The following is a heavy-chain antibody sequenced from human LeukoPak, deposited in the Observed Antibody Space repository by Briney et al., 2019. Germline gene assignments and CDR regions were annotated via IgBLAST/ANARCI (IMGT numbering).Heavy chain of an antibody. Sequence: VASVKVSCKASGGTFSSYAISWVRPAPGQGLEWMGWMNPNSGNTGYAQKFQGRVTISRNTSISTAYMELSSLRSEDTAVYYCARDYGGNSGWFDPWGQGTLVTVSS. CDR3: ARDYGGNSGWFDP. CDR2: MNPNSGNT. V-gene: IGHV1-8*03. CDR1: GGTFSSYA. J-gene: IGHJ5*02. D-gene: IGHD4-23*01.